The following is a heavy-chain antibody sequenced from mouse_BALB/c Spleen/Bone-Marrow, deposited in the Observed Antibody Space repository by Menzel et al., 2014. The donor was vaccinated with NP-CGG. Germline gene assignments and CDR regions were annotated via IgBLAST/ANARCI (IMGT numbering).Heavy chain of an antibody. J-gene: IGHJ2*01. V-gene: IGHV6-6*02. CDR2: IRLKSDNYTT. CDR1: GFSFSRHW. Sequence: EVKVEESGGGLVQPGGSMKLSCVASGFSFSRHWMSWVRQSPEKGLEWVAEIRLKSDNYTTHYAESVKGKFTISRDDSKSRLYLQMNSLRAEDTGVYYCVTTPDYWGQGTTLTVSS. D-gene: IGHD2-3*01. CDR3: VTTPDY.